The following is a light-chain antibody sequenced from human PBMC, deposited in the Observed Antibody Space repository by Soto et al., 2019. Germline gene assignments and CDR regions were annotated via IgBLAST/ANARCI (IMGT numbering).Light chain of an antibody. CDR2: AAS. CDR3: QKYNSAPRET. Sequence: DIPMTQSPSSLSASVGDRVTITCRASQGISNYLAWYQQKPGKVPKLLIYAASTLQSGVPSRFSGSGSGTDFTLTISSLQPEDVATYYCQKYNSAPRETFGQGTKVEIK. V-gene: IGKV1-27*01. CDR1: QGISNY. J-gene: IGKJ1*01.